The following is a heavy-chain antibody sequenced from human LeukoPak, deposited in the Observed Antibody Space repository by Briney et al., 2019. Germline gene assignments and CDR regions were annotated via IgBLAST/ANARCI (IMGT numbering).Heavy chain of an antibody. V-gene: IGHV5-51*01. CDR2: IYPGDSDT. CDR1: GYSFTDYW. CDR3: ATAIVAAYDY. J-gene: IGHJ4*02. D-gene: IGHD1-26*01. Sequence: GESLKISCKASGYSFTDYWIGWVRQMPGKGLEWMGIIYPGDSDTRYSPSFQGQVTFSADKSISTAYLQWRSLKASDSAIYYCATAIVAAYDYWGQETRVTVSS.